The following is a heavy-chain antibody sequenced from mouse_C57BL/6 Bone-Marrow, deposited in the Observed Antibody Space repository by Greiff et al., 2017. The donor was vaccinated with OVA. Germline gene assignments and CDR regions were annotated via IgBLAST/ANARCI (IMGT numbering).Heavy chain of an antibody. V-gene: IGHV7-3*01. D-gene: IGHD1-1*01. CDR2: IRNKANGYTT. Sequence: EVHLVESGGGLVQPGGSLSLSCAASGFTFTDYYMSWVRQPPGKALEWLGFIRNKANGYTTEYSASVKGRFTISRDNSQSILYLQMNALRAEDSATYYCAKVVAGDWYFDVWGTGTTVTVSS. CDR3: AKVVAGDWYFDV. J-gene: IGHJ1*03. CDR1: GFTFTDYY.